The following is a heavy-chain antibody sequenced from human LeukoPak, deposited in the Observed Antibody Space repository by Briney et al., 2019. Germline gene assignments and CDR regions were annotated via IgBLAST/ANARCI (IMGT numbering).Heavy chain of an antibody. CDR2: ISAYNGNT. Sequence: ASVEVSCKASGYTFTSYGIRLVRQAPGQGLEWMGWISAYNGNTNYAQKLQGRVTMTTDTSTSTAYMELRSLRSDDTAVYYCARAYGSGWPLPYFDYWGQGTLVTVSS. D-gene: IGHD6-19*01. CDR3: ARAYGSGWPLPYFDY. V-gene: IGHV1-18*01. J-gene: IGHJ4*02. CDR1: GYTFTSYG.